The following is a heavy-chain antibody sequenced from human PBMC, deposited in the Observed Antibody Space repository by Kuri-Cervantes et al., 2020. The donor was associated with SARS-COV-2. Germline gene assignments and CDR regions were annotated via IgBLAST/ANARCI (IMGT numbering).Heavy chain of an antibody. CDR3: ARDRGIVETFDY. Sequence: GESLKISCAASGFTFGSYGMHWVRQAPGKGLEWVAVIWYDGSNKYYADSVKGRFTISRDNSKNTLYLQMNSLRAEDTAVYYCARDRGIVETFDYWGQGTLVTVSS. D-gene: IGHD2/OR15-2a*01. V-gene: IGHV3-33*01. CDR1: GFTFGSYG. CDR2: IWYDGSNK. J-gene: IGHJ4*02.